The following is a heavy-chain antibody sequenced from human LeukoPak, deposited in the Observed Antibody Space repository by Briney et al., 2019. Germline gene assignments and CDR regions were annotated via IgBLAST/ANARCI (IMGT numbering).Heavy chain of an antibody. CDR2: ISGSGGST. J-gene: IGHJ4*02. CDR3: AKDGGSSGSDY. D-gene: IGHD3-22*01. V-gene: IGHV3-23*01. CDR1: GFTVSSNY. Sequence: GGSLRLSCAASGFTVSSNYMSWVRQAPGKGLEWVSAISGSGGSTYYADSVKGRFTISRDNSKNTLYLQMNSLRAEDTAVYYCAKDGGSSGSDYWGQGTLVTVSS.